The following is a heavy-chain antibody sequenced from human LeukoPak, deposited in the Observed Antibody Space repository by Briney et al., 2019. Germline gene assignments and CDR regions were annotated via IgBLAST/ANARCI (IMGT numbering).Heavy chain of an antibody. CDR2: ISWNSGSI. CDR1: GFTFDDYA. V-gene: IGHV3-9*01. Sequence: GGSLRLSCAASGFTFDDYAMHWVRQAPGKGLEWVSGISWNSGSIGYADSVEGRFTISRDNAKNSLYLQMNSLRAEDTALYYCAKDIYSGSYQRGYFDYWGQGTLVTVSS. J-gene: IGHJ4*02. D-gene: IGHD1-26*01. CDR3: AKDIYSGSYQRGYFDY.